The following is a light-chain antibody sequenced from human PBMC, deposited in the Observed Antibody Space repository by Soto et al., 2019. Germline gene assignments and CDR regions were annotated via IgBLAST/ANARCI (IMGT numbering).Light chain of an antibody. J-gene: IGKJ1*01. Sequence: EIVMTQSPATLSVSPGERATLSCRASQSVYNNLAWYQQKPGQAPRILIYGASTRATGIPARFSGSGSGTEFTLTISSLQSEDFAVYYCQHYNSYSEAFGQGTKVELK. CDR2: GAS. V-gene: IGKV3-15*01. CDR1: QSVYNN. CDR3: QHYNSYSEA.